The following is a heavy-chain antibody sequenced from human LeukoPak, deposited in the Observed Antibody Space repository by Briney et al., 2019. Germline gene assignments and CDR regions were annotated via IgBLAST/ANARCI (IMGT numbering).Heavy chain of an antibody. D-gene: IGHD5-18*01. Sequence: GRALRLSCAASGFTFSSYAMHWVRQAPGKGLEWVAVISYDGSNKYYADSVKGRFTISRDNSKNTLYLRMNSLRAEDTAVYYCARGLYTPMVPFLHWFDPWGQGTLVTASS. CDR3: ARGLYTPMVPFLHWFDP. CDR2: ISYDGSNK. V-gene: IGHV3-30-3*01. CDR1: GFTFSSYA. J-gene: IGHJ5*02.